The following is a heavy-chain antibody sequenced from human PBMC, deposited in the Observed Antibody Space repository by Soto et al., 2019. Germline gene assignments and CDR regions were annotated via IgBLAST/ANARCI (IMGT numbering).Heavy chain of an antibody. Sequence: EVQLVESGGGLVQPGGSLRLSCAASGLTFSSSWMSWARQAPGKGLEWVANIKQDGSEKYYVDSVKGRFTISRDNAKNSLYLQMNSLRAEDTAVYYCARDLGYQTLDYWGQGPLVTFSS. CDR3: ARDLGYQTLDY. CDR1: GLTFSSSW. V-gene: IGHV3-7*01. CDR2: IKQDGSEK. D-gene: IGHD6-25*01. J-gene: IGHJ4*02.